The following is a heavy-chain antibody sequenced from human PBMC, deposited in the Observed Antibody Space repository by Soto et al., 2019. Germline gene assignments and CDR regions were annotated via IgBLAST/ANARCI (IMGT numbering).Heavy chain of an antibody. CDR2: ISGSGDST. D-gene: IGHD6-19*01. CDR3: AKTKDPSSGWLYFDY. J-gene: IGHJ4*02. CDR1: GFTFSNYA. V-gene: IGHV3-23*01. Sequence: EVQLLESGGGLVQPGGSLRLSCAASGFTFSNYAMSWVRQAPGKGLEWVSDISGSGDSTYNADSVKGRFTISRDNSKNTLYLQMNSLRAEDTAVYYCAKTKDPSSGWLYFDYWGQGTLVTXSS.